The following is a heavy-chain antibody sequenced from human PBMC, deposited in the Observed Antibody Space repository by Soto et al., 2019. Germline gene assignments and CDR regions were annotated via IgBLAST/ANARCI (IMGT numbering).Heavy chain of an antibody. CDR1: KDSITRSTLY. J-gene: IGHJ4*02. Sequence: CSVAKDSITRSTLYRGRNNQPPGKGLESIANIYYDGSTYYNPSPKSRVTISVDTSKNQFSLKLSSVTAADTAVYYCARSHIVPRLFMYPYDYWGQGTLVTVSS. D-gene: IGHD5-12*01. V-gene: IGHV4-39*01. CDR2: IYYDGST. CDR3: ARSHIVPRLFMYPYDY.